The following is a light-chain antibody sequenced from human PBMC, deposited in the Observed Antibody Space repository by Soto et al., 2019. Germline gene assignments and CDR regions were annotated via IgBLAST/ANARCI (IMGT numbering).Light chain of an antibody. V-gene: IGKV3-20*01. J-gene: IGKJ1*01. CDR2: GAS. CDR3: QQYSSSPGT. Sequence: EIVLTQSPGTLSLSPGERATLSCRASQSVSSSYLAWYQQKPGQAPRLLIYGASSRATGIPDRFSGSGSGTDFTLTISRLEPEDFAVYYSQQYSSSPGTFGQGTKVEIK. CDR1: QSVSSSY.